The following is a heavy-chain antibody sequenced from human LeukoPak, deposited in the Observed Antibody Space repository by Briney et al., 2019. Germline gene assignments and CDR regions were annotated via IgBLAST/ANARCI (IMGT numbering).Heavy chain of an antibody. V-gene: IGHV4-59*01. CDR1: GGSISSYY. CDR2: IYYSGST. CDR3: ARYSSSRLVFPV. J-gene: IGHJ4*02. Sequence: SETLSLTCTVSGGSISSYYWSWIRQPPGKGLEWVGYIYYSGSTDCNPSLKSRVTISVDTSKNQFSLNLSSVTAADTAVYYCARYSSSRLVFPVWGQGTLVTVSS. D-gene: IGHD6-6*01.